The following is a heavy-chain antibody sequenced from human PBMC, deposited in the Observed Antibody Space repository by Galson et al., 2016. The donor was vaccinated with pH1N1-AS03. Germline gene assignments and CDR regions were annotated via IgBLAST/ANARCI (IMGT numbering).Heavy chain of an antibody. D-gene: IGHD3-22*01. V-gene: IGHV3-74*03. CDR3: AREGRVSESDGYYRPLDL. CDR2: VSSDGSRT. Sequence: SLRLSCAASAFSFSRHWMHWVRQAPGKGLVWVSRVSSDGSRTTYTDSAKGRFSISRDNAQNMLYLELNCLRDEDTALYFCAREGRVSESDGYYRPLDLWGQGAMVVVS. CDR1: AFSFSRHW. J-gene: IGHJ3*01.